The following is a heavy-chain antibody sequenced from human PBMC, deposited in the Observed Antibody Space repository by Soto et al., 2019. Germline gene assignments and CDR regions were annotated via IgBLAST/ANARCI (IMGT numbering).Heavy chain of an antibody. CDR2: IVVASGRT. CDR1: GFDFGSFG. CDR3: SADHPHTAIGWPV. Sequence: SVKVSCKASGFDFGSFGIQFLRQTRGRGLEWTGWIVVASGRTNYARQFQGRVAFSRDMSSTTAYMDLYDLKSDDTAVYFCSADHPHTAIGWPVWGQGTTVTVSS. V-gene: IGHV1-58*02. J-gene: IGHJ6*02.